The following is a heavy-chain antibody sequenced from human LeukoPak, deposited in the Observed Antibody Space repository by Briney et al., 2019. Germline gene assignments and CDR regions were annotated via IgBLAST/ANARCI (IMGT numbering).Heavy chain of an antibody. CDR3: ARDSFLVGATKESAFDI. J-gene: IGHJ3*02. CDR1: GFTFSSYW. V-gene: IGHV3-7*01. CDR2: INQDGSEK. D-gene: IGHD1-26*01. Sequence: GGSLRLSCAASGFTFSSYWMSWVRQAPGKGLEWVANINQDGSEKYYVASVKGRFTISRDNAKNSLYLQMNSLRAEDTAVYYCARDSFLVGATKESAFDIWGQGTMVTVSS.